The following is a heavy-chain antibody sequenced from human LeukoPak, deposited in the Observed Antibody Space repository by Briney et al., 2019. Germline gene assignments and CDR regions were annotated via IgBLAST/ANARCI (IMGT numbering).Heavy chain of an antibody. CDR3: AKDDDSGGNVAFNI. Sequence: GGSLRLSCSTSKFNFNAYGMSWVRQAPGKGLEWVSSISGSGFSTRYADSVQGRFTISRDNSKNTLYLQMNSLRAEDTAVYYCAKDDDSGGNVAFNIGGQGTMVTVSS. CDR2: ISGSGFST. V-gene: IGHV3-23*01. D-gene: IGHD4-23*01. CDR1: KFNFNAYG. J-gene: IGHJ3*02.